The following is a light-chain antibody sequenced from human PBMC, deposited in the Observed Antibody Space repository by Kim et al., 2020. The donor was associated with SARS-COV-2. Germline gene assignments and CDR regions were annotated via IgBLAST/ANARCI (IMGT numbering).Light chain of an antibody. CDR2: EAS. V-gene: IGKV3-15*01. CDR3: QQYSDWPPLT. Sequence: SPGERATLSCRASQSVGTNLAWYQQRPGQAPRLLIYEASTRATSIPARFSGSGSGTEFTLAISSLQSEDFALYYCQQYSDWPPLTFGGGTKVDIK. CDR1: QSVGTN. J-gene: IGKJ4*01.